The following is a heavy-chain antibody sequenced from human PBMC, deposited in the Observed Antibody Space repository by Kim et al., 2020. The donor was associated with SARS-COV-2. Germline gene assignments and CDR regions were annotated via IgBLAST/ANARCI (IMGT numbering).Heavy chain of an antibody. Sequence: SVKVSCKASGGTFSSYAISWVRQAPGQGLEWMGGIIPIFGTANYAQKFQGRVTITADESTSTAYMELSSLRSEDTAVYYCARAVVENAGYYYYGMDVWGQGTTVTVSS. CDR2: IIPIFGTA. V-gene: IGHV1-69*13. CDR1: GGTFSSYA. J-gene: IGHJ6*02. CDR3: ARAVVENAGYYYYGMDV. D-gene: IGHD2-15*01.